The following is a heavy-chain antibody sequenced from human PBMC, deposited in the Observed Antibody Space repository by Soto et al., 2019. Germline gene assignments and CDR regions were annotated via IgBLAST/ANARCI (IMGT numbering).Heavy chain of an antibody. D-gene: IGHD3-10*01. CDR3: AHSRNLITEDAQVGDFDY. V-gene: IGHV2-5*02. Sequence: IFSKESGPTPVNPTQTLTLTCSFSGFSLNTDGEGVGWVRQPPGEALEWLALIYWDDDERYSPSLKTRLTITKDPSKNQVVLIMTNMDPVDTATYYCAHSRNLITEDAQVGDFDYWGQGTLVTVSS. CDR1: GFSLNTDGEG. J-gene: IGHJ4*02. CDR2: IYWDDDE.